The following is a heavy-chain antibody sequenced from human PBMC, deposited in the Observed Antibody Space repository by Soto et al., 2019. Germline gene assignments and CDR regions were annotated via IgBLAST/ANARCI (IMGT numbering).Heavy chain of an antibody. CDR2: ISYDGSNK. CDR3: AKDKRAARGWFDP. CDR1: GFTFSSYG. D-gene: IGHD6-6*01. J-gene: IGHJ5*02. V-gene: IGHV3-30*18. Sequence: VQLVESGGGLVQPGGSLRLSCAASGFTFSSYGMHWVRQAPGKGLEWVAVISYDGSNKYYADSVKGRFTISRDNSKNTLYLQMNSLRAEDTAVYYCAKDKRAARGWFDPWGQGTLVTVSS.